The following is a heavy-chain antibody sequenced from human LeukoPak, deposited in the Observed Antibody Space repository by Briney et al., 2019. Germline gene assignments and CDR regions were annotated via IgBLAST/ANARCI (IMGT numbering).Heavy chain of an antibody. CDR2: INTNTGNP. J-gene: IGHJ3*02. V-gene: IGHV7-4-1*02. Sequence: GASVKVSCKASGYTFTSYAMNWVRQAPGQGLEWMGWINTNTGNPTYAQGFTGRFVFSLDTSVSTAYLQISSLKAEDTAVYYCARSSLPTIAVAAPSWGAFDIWGQGTMVTVSS. CDR3: ARSSLPTIAVAAPSWGAFDI. CDR1: GYTFTSYA. D-gene: IGHD6-19*01.